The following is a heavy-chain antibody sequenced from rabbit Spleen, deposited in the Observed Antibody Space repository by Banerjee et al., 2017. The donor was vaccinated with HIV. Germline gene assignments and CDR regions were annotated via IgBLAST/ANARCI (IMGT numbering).Heavy chain of an antibody. J-gene: IGHJ4*01. CDR2: IDVSSGST. Sequence: QEQLEESGGGLVKPGASPTLTCKASGFDLSNYDMCWVRQAPGKGLEWITCIDVSSGSTHYASWAKGRFTISKTSSTTVTLQMTSLTAADTATYFCARDLVAVIGWNFNLWGPGTLVTVS. V-gene: IGHV1S45*01. CDR1: GFDLSNYD. D-gene: IGHD1-1*01. CDR3: ARDLVAVIGWNFNL.